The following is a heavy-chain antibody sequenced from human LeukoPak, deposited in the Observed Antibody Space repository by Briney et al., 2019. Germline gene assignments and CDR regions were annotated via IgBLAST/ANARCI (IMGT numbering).Heavy chain of an antibody. J-gene: IGHJ5*02. CDR2: INQSGST. CDR1: GESFSGDY. D-gene: IGHD5-24*01. Sequence: SETLSLTCGVYGESFSGDYWSWIRQPPGKGLEWIGEINQSGSTNYIPSLKSRVTISVDTSKNQFFLKLISVTAADTAVYYCARGRWLQYETWGQGTLVTVSS. V-gene: IGHV4-34*01. CDR3: ARGRWLQYET.